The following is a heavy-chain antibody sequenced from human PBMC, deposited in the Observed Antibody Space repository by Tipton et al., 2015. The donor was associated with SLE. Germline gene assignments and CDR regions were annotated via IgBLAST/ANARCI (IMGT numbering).Heavy chain of an antibody. CDR1: GGSISSGGYY. CDR2: IHYNGNT. J-gene: IGHJ3*02. Sequence: TLSLTCTVSGGSISSGGYYWSWIRQHPGKGLEWIAYIHYNGNTYYNPSLKSRVTISIDASKNQFSLKLSSVAAAGTAVYSCARGEDPDPFDSWGRGTMVTVSS. CDR3: ARGEDPDPFDS. V-gene: IGHV4-31*03.